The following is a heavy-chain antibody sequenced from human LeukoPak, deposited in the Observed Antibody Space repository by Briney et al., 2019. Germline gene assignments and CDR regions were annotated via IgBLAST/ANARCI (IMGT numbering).Heavy chain of an antibody. D-gene: IGHD6-13*01. Sequence: PSETLSLTCTVSGGSISSYYWSWIRQPPGKGLEWMGYISYRGGTNYNPSLKSRFTISIDTSKTQFSLKLTSVTAADTAVYYCAASPQHPPGQQLVPWFDPWGQGTLVTVSS. J-gene: IGHJ5*02. CDR2: ISYRGGT. V-gene: IGHV4-59*01. CDR3: AASPQHPPGQQLVPWFDP. CDR1: GGSISSYY.